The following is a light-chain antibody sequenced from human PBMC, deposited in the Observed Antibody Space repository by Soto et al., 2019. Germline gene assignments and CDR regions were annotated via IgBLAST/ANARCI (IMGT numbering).Light chain of an antibody. CDR1: SSDVGGYDY. J-gene: IGLJ1*01. CDR2: EVT. CDR3: TSYTSSSTQV. Sequence: SVLTQPASVSGCPGQSITISCAGTSSDVGGYDYVSWYQQHPGTAPRLIIFEVTNRPSGVSNRFSGSKSGNTASLTISGLQAEDEADYYCTSYTSSSTQVFGTGTKVTVL. V-gene: IGLV2-14*01.